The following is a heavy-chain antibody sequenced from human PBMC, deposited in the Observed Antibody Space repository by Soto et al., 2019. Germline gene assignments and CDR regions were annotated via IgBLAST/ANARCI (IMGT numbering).Heavy chain of an antibody. V-gene: IGHV3-48*02. J-gene: IGHJ5*02. CDR1: GFTFSSYS. CDR3: ASGMYRSSSNWFDP. D-gene: IGHD6-6*01. Sequence: GGSLRLSCAASGFTFSSYSMNWVRQAPGKGLEWVSYISSSSSTIYYADSVKGRFTISRDNAKNSLYLQMNSLRDEDTAVYYCASGMYRSSSNWFDPWGQGTLVTVSS. CDR2: ISSSSSTI.